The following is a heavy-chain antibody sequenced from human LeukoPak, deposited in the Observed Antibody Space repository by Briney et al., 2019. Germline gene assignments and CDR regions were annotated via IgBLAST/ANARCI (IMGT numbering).Heavy chain of an antibody. D-gene: IGHD6-19*01. CDR1: GGSFSGYY. CDR3: ASVHSPIAVAGTYYYYYYMDV. J-gene: IGHJ6*03. Sequence: SETLSLTCAVYGGSFSGYYWSWIRQPPGKGLEWIGEISHSGSTNYNPSLKSRVTISVDTSKNQFSLKLSSVTAADTAVYYCASVHSPIAVAGTYYYYYYMDVWGKGTTVTVSS. CDR2: ISHSGST. V-gene: IGHV4-34*01.